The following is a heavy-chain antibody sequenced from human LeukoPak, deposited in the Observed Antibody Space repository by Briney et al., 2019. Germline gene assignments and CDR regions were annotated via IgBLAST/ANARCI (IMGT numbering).Heavy chain of an antibody. J-gene: IGHJ4*02. CDR1: GYTFTAYY. CDR3: ARGPPAYEGLYYFDY. CDR2: INPSSGAT. Sequence: ASVKVSCKASGYTFTAYYMHWVRQAPGQGLEWMGRINPSSGATTYAQKFQGRVTMTRDTSISTAYMDLSRLRAEDTAVYYCARGPPAYEGLYYFDYWGQGTLVTVSS. D-gene: IGHD5-12*01. V-gene: IGHV1-2*06.